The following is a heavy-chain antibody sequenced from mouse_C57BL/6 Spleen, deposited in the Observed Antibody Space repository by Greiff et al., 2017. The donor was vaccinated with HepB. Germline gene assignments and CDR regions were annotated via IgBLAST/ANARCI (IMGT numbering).Heavy chain of an antibody. D-gene: IGHD2-4*01. V-gene: IGHV1-18*01. CDR2: INPNNGGT. CDR1: GYTFTDYN. Sequence: VQLKESGPELVKPGASVKIPCKASGYTFTDYNMDWVKQSHGKSLEWIGDINPNNGGTIYNQKFKGKATLTVDKSSSTAYMELRSLTSEDTAVYYCARKGAIYYDYDPFAYWGQGTLVTVSA. J-gene: IGHJ3*01. CDR3: ARKGAIYYDYDPFAY.